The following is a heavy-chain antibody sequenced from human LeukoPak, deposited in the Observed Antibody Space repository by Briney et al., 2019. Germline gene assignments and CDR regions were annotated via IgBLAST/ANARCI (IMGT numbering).Heavy chain of an antibody. CDR2: IYYSGST. Sequence: SETLSLTCTVSGGSISSYYWSWIRQPPGKGLEWIGYIYYSGSTNYSPSLKSRVTISVDTSKNQFSLKLSSVTAADTAVYYCARGQNICSSTSCYTHLDAFDIWGQGTMVTVSS. CDR1: GGSISSYY. J-gene: IGHJ3*02. D-gene: IGHD2-2*02. CDR3: ARGQNICSSTSCYTHLDAFDI. V-gene: IGHV4-59*12.